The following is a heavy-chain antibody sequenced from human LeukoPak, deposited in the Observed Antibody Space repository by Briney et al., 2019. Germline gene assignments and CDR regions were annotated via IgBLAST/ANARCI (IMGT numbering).Heavy chain of an antibody. V-gene: IGHV3-23*01. CDR1: GFTFSSYA. D-gene: IGHD5-18*01. Sequence: GGSLRLSCAASGFTFSSYAMSWVRQTPGKGLEWVSIISGSGGTTYHADSVKGRFTISRDNSKNTLYLQMNSLRAEDTAVYYCAKERIQLWPRVYWGQGTLVTVSS. J-gene: IGHJ4*02. CDR3: AKERIQLWPRVY. CDR2: ISGSGGTT.